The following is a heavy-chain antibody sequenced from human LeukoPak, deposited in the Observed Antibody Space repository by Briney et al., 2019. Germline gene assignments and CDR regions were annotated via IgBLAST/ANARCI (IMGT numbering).Heavy chain of an antibody. Sequence: GGSLRLSCAASGFTFSSFALSWVRQGPGKGLERVSGISGSGGSTYYADSVKGRFTISRDNSNNRQYLQMNSLRAEDTAVYYCAKDKGSGTYPPYWGQGTLVTVSS. D-gene: IGHD1-26*01. CDR2: ISGSGGST. V-gene: IGHV3-23*01. CDR3: AKDKGSGTYPPY. CDR1: GFTFSSFA. J-gene: IGHJ4*02.